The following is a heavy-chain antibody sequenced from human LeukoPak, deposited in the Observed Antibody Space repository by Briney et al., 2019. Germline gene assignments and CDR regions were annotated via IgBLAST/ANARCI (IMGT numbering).Heavy chain of an antibody. CDR2: IRPTDGAT. CDR1: GYIFTDHF. Sequence: ASVKVSCKASGYIFTDHFFHWVRQAPGQGLEWMGWIRPTDGATKVAQKFQGRVTLTRDTSISTLYMEMSGLRFDDTAMYYCARGRYRYSYDYWGQGTLVTVSS. J-gene: IGHJ4*02. CDR3: ARGRYRYSYDY. V-gene: IGHV1-2*02. D-gene: IGHD1-26*01.